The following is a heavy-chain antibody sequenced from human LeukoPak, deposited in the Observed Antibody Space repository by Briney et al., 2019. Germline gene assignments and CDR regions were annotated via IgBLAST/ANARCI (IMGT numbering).Heavy chain of an antibody. CDR3: AKCPLDICRGGFDF. J-gene: IGHJ4*02. D-gene: IGHD3-16*01. CDR1: GFTFTSHA. V-gene: IGHV3-23*01. CDR2: ISDSGANT. Sequence: PGGSLTLSCVISGFTFTSHAMGWVRQAPGKGLEWVSAISDSGANTYYTDSVEGRFTISRDSSKNTLYLQMNNLRAEDAALYYCAKCPLDICRGGFDFWGQGTLVTVSS.